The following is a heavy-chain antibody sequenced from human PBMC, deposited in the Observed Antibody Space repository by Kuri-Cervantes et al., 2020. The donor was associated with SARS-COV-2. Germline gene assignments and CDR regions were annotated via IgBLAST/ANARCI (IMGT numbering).Heavy chain of an antibody. CDR3: ARDHYRAPYYDFWSGYDYYYYYYMDV. V-gene: IGHV3-15*01. CDR2: IKSKTDGGTT. J-gene: IGHJ6*03. Sequence: GESLKISCAASGFTFSNAWMSWVRQAPGKGLEWVGRIKSKTDGGTTDYAAPVKGRFTISRDDSKNTLYLQMNSLRAEDTAVYYCARDHYRAPYYDFWSGYDYYYYYYMDVWGKGTTVTVSS. D-gene: IGHD3-3*01. CDR1: GFTFSNAW.